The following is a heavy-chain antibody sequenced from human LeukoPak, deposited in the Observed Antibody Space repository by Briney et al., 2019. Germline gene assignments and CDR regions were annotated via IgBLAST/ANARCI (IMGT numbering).Heavy chain of an antibody. CDR3: VRAVHHLFYSDSSGYYGDAFDV. CDR2: IKEDGSEQ. D-gene: IGHD3-22*01. V-gene: IGHV3-7*03. Sequence: SGGTLRLSCTASGFSFTRYWMSWVRQAPGKGPEWVANIKEDGSEQFYGDSVKGRFTISRDNAKNSLYLQMNSLRVDDTAVYYCVRAVHHLFYSDSSGYYGDAFDVWGQGTVVTVSS. CDR1: GFSFTRYW. J-gene: IGHJ3*01.